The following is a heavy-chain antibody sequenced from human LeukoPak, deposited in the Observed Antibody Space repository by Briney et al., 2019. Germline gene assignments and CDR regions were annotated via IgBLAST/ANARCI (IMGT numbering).Heavy chain of an antibody. CDR3: ARRSMVRGVISFCY. J-gene: IGHJ4*02. D-gene: IGHD3-10*01. CDR2: MNPNSGNT. Sequence: RASVKVSCKASGYTFTSYDINWVRQATGQGLEWMGWMNPNSGNTGYAQKFQGRVTMTRNTSISTAYMELSSLRSEDTAVYYCARRSMVRGVISFCYWGQGTLVTVSS. CDR1: GYTFTSYD. V-gene: IGHV1-8*01.